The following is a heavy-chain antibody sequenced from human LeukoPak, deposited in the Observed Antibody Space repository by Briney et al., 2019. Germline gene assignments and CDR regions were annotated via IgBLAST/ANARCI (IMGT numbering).Heavy chain of an antibody. CDR2: IRYDGSNK. Sequence: PGGSLRLSCAASGFTFSSYGMHWVRQAPGKGLEWVAFIRYDGSNKYYADSVKGRFTISRDNSKNTLYLQMNSLRAEDTAVYYCAKNSYYDILTYYYYHYMDVWGKGTTVTISS. CDR1: GFTFSSYG. D-gene: IGHD3-9*01. CDR3: AKNSYYDILTYYYYHYMDV. J-gene: IGHJ6*03. V-gene: IGHV3-30*02.